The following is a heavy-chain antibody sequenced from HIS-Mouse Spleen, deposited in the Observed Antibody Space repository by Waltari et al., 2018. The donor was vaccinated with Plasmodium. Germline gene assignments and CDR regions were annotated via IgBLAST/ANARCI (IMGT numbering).Heavy chain of an antibody. CDR3: ARGRWNHAFDI. CDR1: GFTFSSYD. CDR2: IGTAGDT. V-gene: IGHV3-13*01. D-gene: IGHD1-1*01. Sequence: EVQLVESGGGLVQPGGSLRLSCAASGFTFSSYDMHWVRQGTGKGLEWVSAIGTAGDTYYPGSVKGRFTISRENAKNSLDLQMNSLRAGDTAVYYCARGRWNHAFDIWGQGTMVTVSS. J-gene: IGHJ3*02.